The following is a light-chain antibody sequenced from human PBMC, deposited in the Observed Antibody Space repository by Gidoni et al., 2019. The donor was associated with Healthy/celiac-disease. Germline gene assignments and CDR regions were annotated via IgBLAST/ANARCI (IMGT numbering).Light chain of an antibody. CDR1: QSVSSSY. CDR3: QQYGSSPPTT. CDR2: GAS. Sequence: DIVLTQSPGTLSLSPGERATLSCRASQSVSSSYLAWYQQKPGQAPRLLIYGASSRATGIPDRFSGSGYGTDFTLTISRLEPEDFAVYYCQQYGSSPPTTFGGGTKVEIK. J-gene: IGKJ4*01. V-gene: IGKV3-20*01.